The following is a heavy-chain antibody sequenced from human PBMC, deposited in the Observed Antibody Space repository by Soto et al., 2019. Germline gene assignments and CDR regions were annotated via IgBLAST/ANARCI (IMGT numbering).Heavy chain of an antibody. CDR3: ARRKELSGPYYLDY. Sequence: QVQLVQSGAEVKKPGASVKVSCKASGYTFATYDFAWVRQATGQGLEWMGWMNPNTGNTGYAQAFRGRVTMTRNTSITTANMGLSSLRSEDTAVYFWARRKELSGPYYLDYWGQGTLVTVSS. V-gene: IGHV1-8*01. CDR2: MNPNTGNT. J-gene: IGHJ4*02. CDR1: GYTFATYD. D-gene: IGHD1-26*01.